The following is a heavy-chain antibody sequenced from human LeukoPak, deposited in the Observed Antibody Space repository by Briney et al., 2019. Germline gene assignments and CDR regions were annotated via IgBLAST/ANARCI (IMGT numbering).Heavy chain of an antibody. V-gene: IGHV4-59*01. Sequence: SETLSLTCTVSGGSISSYYWSWIRQPPGKGLEWIGYIYYSGSTNYNPSLKSRVSISVDTSKNQFSLKLSSVTAADTAVYYCARGWELRLFDYWGQGTLVTVSS. CDR3: ARGWELRLFDY. CDR1: GGSISSYY. CDR2: IYYSGST. J-gene: IGHJ4*02. D-gene: IGHD1-26*01.